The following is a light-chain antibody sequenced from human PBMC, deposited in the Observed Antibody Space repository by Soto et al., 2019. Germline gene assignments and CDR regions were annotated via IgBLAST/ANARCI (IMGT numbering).Light chain of an antibody. CDR2: GVS. Sequence: QSALTQPASVSGSPGQSITISCTGTDSDIGGYNYVSWYQQHPGKAPKLMIYGVSNRPSGVSNRFSGSKSGNTASLTISGLQAEDEADYYCCSYAGSSTFVVFGGGTKLTVL. CDR3: CSYAGSSTFVV. J-gene: IGLJ2*01. V-gene: IGLV2-23*02. CDR1: DSDIGGYNY.